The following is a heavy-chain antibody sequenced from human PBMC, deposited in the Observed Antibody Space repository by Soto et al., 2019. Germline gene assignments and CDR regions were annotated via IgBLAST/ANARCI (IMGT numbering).Heavy chain of an antibody. D-gene: IGHD6-19*01. CDR1: GFSFVDYA. CDR3: AKATTNGGWFNPFDS. V-gene: IGHV3-23*01. CDR2: LSGSGTST. J-gene: IGHJ4*02. Sequence: VGSLRLSCAASGFSFVDYAMKWVRQAPGKGLEWVSGLSGSGTSTYYADSVKGRFTISRDNSRDTLFLQMNSLTADDTAVYYCAKATTNGGWFNPFDSWGQGALVT.